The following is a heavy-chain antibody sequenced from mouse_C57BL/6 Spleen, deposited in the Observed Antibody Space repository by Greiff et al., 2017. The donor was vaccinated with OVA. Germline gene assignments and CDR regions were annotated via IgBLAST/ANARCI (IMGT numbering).Heavy chain of an antibody. Sequence: QVQLQQSGPELVKPGASVKISCKASGYAFSSSWMNWVKQRPGKGLEWIGRIYPGDGDTNYNGKCKGKATLTADKSSSTAYMQLSSLTSEDSAVYFCAGYMDWFAYWGQGTLVTVSA. CDR1: GYAFSSSW. CDR3: AGYMDWFAY. D-gene: IGHD1-1*02. J-gene: IGHJ3*01. V-gene: IGHV1-82*01. CDR2: IYPGDGDT.